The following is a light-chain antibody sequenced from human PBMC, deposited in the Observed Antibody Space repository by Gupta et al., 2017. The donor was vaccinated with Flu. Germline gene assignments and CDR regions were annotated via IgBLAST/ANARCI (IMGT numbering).Light chain of an antibody. Sequence: EIVMTQSPVALSLSPGERATVSCRASQTVYSNLAWYRQTPGQAPRLLIYDASTRATGIPARFSGSGSGTEFILSISSLQSEDFAVYYCQQYTAWPLSFGGGTTVEI. CDR3: QQYTAWPLS. CDR1: QTVYSN. V-gene: IGKV3-15*01. CDR2: DAS. J-gene: IGKJ4*01.